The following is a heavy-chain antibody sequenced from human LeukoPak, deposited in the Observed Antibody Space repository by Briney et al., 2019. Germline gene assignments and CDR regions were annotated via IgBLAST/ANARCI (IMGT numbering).Heavy chain of an antibody. V-gene: IGHV4-34*01. J-gene: IGHJ4*02. D-gene: IGHD6-19*01. CDR1: GGSFSGYY. Sequence: SETLSLTCAVYGGSFSGYYWSWIRQPPGKGLEWIGEINHSGSTNYNPSLKSRVTISVDTSKNQFSLKLSSVTAADTAVYYCARGGKGLVQSFDYWAREPWSPSPQ. CDR3: ARGGKGLVQSFDY. CDR2: INHSGST.